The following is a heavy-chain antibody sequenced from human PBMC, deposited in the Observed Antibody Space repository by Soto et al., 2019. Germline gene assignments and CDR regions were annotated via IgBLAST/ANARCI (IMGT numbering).Heavy chain of an antibody. V-gene: IGHV3-30*18. CDR1: GVTFSSFG. CDR2: VSYDGNNK. CDR3: AKDRLTSVPYYGMDV. D-gene: IGHD5-12*01. Sequence: GGSLRLSSAASGVTFSSFGMHWVRQAPGEGPEGVAVVSYDGNNKFEADSVKGRFPISRDNSKNTVYLQMNSLRVEDTALYYCAKDRLTSVPYYGMDVWGQGTTVTVSS. J-gene: IGHJ6*02.